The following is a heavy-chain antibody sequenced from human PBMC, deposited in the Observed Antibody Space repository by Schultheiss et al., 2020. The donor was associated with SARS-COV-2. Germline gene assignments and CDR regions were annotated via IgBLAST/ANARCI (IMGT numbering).Heavy chain of an antibody. V-gene: IGHV1-2*02. CDR3: ARLEPETIRYSNYTDY. CDR2: INPNSGGT. D-gene: IGHD4-11*01. CDR1: GYTFTSYG. J-gene: IGHJ4*02. Sequence: ASVKVSCKASGYTFTSYGISWVRQAPGQGLEWMGWINPNSGGTNYAQKFQGRVTMTRDTSISTAYMELSRLRSDDTAVYYCARLEPETIRYSNYTDYWGQGTLVTVSS.